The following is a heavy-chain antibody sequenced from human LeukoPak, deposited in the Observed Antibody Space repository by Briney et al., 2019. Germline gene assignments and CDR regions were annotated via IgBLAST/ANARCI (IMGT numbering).Heavy chain of an antibody. CDR1: GFTFSNAW. Sequence: GGSLRLSCAASGFTFSNAWMSWVRQAPGKGLEWVGRIKSKTDGGTTDYAAPVKGRFTISRDDSKNTLYLQMNSLKTEDTAVYYCARRRYSGSSQHFDYWGLGTLVTVPS. CDR2: IKSKTDGGTT. CDR3: ARRRYSGSSQHFDY. V-gene: IGHV3-15*01. J-gene: IGHJ4*02. D-gene: IGHD1-26*01.